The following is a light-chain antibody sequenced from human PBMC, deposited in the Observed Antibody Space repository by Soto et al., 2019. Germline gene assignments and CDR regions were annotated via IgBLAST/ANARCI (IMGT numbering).Light chain of an antibody. CDR1: QGVSAY. CDR2: SDS. Sequence: DIQMTQSPSSLSASVGDRVTITCRASQGVSAYLLWYQQRQGTAPKLLIYSDSNLLSGVPSRFSGSGSGTNLTLTISSLQPEEFATYYFQQRYKTPHPFGQGTKLETK. CDR3: QQRYKTPHP. J-gene: IGKJ2*01. V-gene: IGKV1-39*01.